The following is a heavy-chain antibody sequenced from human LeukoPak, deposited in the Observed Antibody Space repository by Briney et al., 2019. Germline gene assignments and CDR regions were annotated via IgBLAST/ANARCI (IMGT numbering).Heavy chain of an antibody. J-gene: IGHJ4*02. CDR2: MSNDGRTT. CDR3: ARQGVTVSGSWAFDD. V-gene: IGHV3-74*03. CDR1: DFTFNNYR. D-gene: IGHD6-19*01. Sequence: GGSLRLSCTASDFTFNNYRMHWAPHARGRGGAGVSDMSNDGRTTTDGDSVKGRFTISRDIAKNTLYLQMNSLRGENTAVYYCARQGVTVSGSWAFDDWGQGTLVTVSS.